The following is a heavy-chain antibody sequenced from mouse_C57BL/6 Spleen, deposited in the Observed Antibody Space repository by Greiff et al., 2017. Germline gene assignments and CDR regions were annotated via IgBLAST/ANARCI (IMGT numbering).Heavy chain of an antibody. CDR2: INPSTGGT. CDR3: ARGSYGSSPFAY. D-gene: IGHD1-1*01. V-gene: IGHV1-42*01. J-gene: IGHJ3*01. CDR1: GYSFTGYY. Sequence: EVKLVESGPELVKPGASVKISCKASGYSFTGYYMNWVKQSPEKSLEWIGEINPSTGGTTYNQKFKAKATLTVDKSSSTAYMQLKSLTSEDSAVYYCARGSYGSSPFAYWGQGTLVTVSA.